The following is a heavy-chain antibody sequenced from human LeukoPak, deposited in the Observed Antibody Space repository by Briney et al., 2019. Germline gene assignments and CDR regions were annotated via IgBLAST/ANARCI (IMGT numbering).Heavy chain of an antibody. Sequence: ASVKVSCKASGYTFTSYAMHWVRQAPGQRLEWMGWINAGNGNTKYSQEFQGRVTITRDTSASTAYMELRSLRSDDTAVYYCARADDSSGYSDYYYYYYMDVWGKGTTVTISS. V-gene: IGHV1-3*01. D-gene: IGHD3-22*01. J-gene: IGHJ6*03. CDR1: GYTFTSYA. CDR2: INAGNGNT. CDR3: ARADDSSGYSDYYYYYYMDV.